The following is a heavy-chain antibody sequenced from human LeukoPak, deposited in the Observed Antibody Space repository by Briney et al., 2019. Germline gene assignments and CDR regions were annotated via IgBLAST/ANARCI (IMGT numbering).Heavy chain of an antibody. CDR1: GGSISSYY. J-gene: IGHJ5*01. D-gene: IGHD3-3*01. CDR2: IYYSGST. CDR3: ARRGELTIFGVVTGNWFDS. Sequence: SETLSLTCTVSGGSISSYYWSWIRQPPGKGLEWIGYIYYSGSTNYNPSLKSRVTISVDTSKNQFSLKLSSVTAADTAVYYCARRGELTIFGVVTGNWFDSWGQGTLVTVSS. V-gene: IGHV4-59*08.